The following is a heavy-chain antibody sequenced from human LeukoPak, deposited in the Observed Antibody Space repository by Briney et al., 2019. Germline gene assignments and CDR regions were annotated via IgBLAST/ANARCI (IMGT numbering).Heavy chain of an antibody. CDR2: INSDGTIT. CDR1: GFTFSSYW. CDR3: ARALTNGSVGGFDF. Sequence: GGSLRLSCAASGFTFSSYWMHWVRQAPGKGLVWVSRINSDGTITNYADSVKGRFTISRDNAKNTLYLQMNSLRAEDTAVYYCARALTNGSVGGFDFWGQGTLVTVSS. D-gene: IGHD2-8*01. J-gene: IGHJ4*02. V-gene: IGHV3-74*01.